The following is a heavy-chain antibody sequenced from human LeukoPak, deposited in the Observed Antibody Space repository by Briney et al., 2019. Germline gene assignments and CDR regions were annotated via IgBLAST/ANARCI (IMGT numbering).Heavy chain of an antibody. V-gene: IGHV1-46*01. CDR2: INPSGGST. CDR1: GYTFTSYY. D-gene: IGHD2-2*01. J-gene: IGHJ4*02. Sequence: ASVKVSCKASGYTFTSYYMHWVRQAPGQGLEWMGIINPSGGSTSYAQKFQGRLTMTRDMSTSTVYMELSSLRSEDTAVYYCARASGYCSSTSCYAVNWGQGTLVTVSS. CDR3: ARASGYCSSTSCYAVN.